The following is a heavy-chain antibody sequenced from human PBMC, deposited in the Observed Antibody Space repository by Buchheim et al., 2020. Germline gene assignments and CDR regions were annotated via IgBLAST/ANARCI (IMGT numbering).Heavy chain of an antibody. D-gene: IGHD3-3*01. Sequence: QVQLQESGPGLVKPSETLSLTCTVSGGSISSYYWSWIRQPPGKGLEWIGYIYYSGSTNYNPSLKSRVTLSVDTSKNQFYLKLSSVTAADTAVYYCARELRFLEWLPRENWFDPWGQGTL. V-gene: IGHV4-59*01. CDR2: IYYSGST. CDR1: GGSISSYY. J-gene: IGHJ5*02. CDR3: ARELRFLEWLPRENWFDP.